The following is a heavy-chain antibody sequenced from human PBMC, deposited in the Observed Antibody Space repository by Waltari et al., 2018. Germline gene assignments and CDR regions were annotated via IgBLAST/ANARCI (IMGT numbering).Heavy chain of an antibody. CDR2: INHSGST. CDR1: GGSFSGYY. D-gene: IGHD5-18*01. J-gene: IGHJ3*02. V-gene: IGHV4-34*01. Sequence: QVQLQQWGAGLLKPSETLSLTCAVYGGSFSGYYWSWIRQPPGKGLEWIGEINHSGSTNYNPSLKSRVTISVDTSKNQFSLKLSSVTAADTAVYYCARKPHRGYSYGYKAFDIWGQGTMVTVSS. CDR3: ARKPHRGYSYGYKAFDI.